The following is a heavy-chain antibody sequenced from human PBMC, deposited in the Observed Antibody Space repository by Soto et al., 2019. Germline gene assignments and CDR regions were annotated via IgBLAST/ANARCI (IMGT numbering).Heavy chain of an antibody. J-gene: IGHJ4*02. V-gene: IGHV1-69*01. CDR2: IIPIFGTA. D-gene: IGHD6-13*01. Sequence: QVQLVQSGAEVKKPGSSVKVSCKASGGTFSSYAISGVRQAPGQGLEWMGGIIPIFGTANYAPKLQGRVTITAEESTVTAYMELSSLRSEDTAVYYCACGFHGSSWFGPVFVYWGQGTLVNVSS. CDR3: ACGFHGSSWFGPVFVY. CDR1: GGTFSSYA.